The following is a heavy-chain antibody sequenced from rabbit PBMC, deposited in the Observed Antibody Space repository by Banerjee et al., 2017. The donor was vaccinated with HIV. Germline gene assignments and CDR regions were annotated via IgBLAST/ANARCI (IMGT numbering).Heavy chain of an antibody. D-gene: IGHD7-1*01. CDR1: GFSFSSTYW. CDR3: ARDLTGVTGWNFNL. Sequence: QEQLEESGGDLVKPEGSLTLTCTASGFSFSSTYWISWVRQAPGKGLEWIACIYAGSSGSTSYASWAKGRFTISKTSWTTVTLQMTSLTAADTATYFCARDLTGVTGWNFNLWGPGTLVTVS. V-gene: IGHV1S45*01. J-gene: IGHJ4*01. CDR2: IYAGSSGST.